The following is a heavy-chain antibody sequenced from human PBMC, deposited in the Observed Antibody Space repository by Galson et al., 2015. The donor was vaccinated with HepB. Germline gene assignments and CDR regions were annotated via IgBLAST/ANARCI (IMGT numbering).Heavy chain of an antibody. CDR3: AKNLGRVTAIPFH. D-gene: IGHD2-21*02. CDR1: GFTFSTYG. V-gene: IGHV3-33*06. Sequence: SLRLSCATSGFTFSTYGMHWVRQAPGKGLEWVAVIWNDGSQKYYADSVKGRFTISRDNSKNTLYLQLNSLRAEDTAVYYCAKNLGRVTAIPFHWGQGTLVTVSS. J-gene: IGHJ4*02. CDR2: IWNDGSQK.